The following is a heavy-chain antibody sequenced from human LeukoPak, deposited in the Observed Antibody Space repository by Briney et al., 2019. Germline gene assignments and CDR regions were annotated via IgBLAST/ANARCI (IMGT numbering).Heavy chain of an antibody. CDR3: ARAKSGWYYFDH. CDR2: IYSGGST. D-gene: IGHD6-19*01. CDR1: GFTFSDYH. V-gene: IGHV3-53*01. J-gene: IGHJ4*02. Sequence: PGGSLRLSCAASGFTFSDYHMSWVRQAPGKGLEWVSVIYSGGSTYYADSVKGRFTISRDNSKNTLYLQMNSLRAEDTAVYYCARAKSGWYYFDHWGQGTLVTVSS.